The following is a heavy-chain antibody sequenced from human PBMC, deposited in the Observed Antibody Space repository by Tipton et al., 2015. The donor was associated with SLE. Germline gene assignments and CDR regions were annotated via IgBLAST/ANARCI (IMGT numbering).Heavy chain of an antibody. V-gene: IGHV4-59*11. D-gene: IGHD6-13*01. CDR1: GGSISSHY. CDR3: ARRRQLAYNWFDP. CDR2: IYYSGST. Sequence: TLSLTCTVSGGSISSHYWSWIRQPPGKGLEWIGYIYYSGSTNYNPSLKSRVTISVDTSKNQFSLKLSSVTAADTAVYYCARRRQLAYNWFDPWGQGTLVTVSS. J-gene: IGHJ5*02.